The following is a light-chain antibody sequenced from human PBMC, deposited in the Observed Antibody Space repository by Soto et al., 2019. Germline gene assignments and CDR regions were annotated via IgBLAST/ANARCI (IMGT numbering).Light chain of an antibody. J-gene: IGKJ1*01. CDR3: QQYDSYSWT. V-gene: IGKV1-5*01. CDR2: DAS. Sequence: DIQMTQSPSTQTASVGGRLTITCPAIQSISSSLDWYEQKPGKAPKLLIYDASSLESGVPSRFSGSGSGTEFTLTISSLQTDDCETYYCQQYDSYSWTFGQGTKVDIK. CDR1: QSISSS.